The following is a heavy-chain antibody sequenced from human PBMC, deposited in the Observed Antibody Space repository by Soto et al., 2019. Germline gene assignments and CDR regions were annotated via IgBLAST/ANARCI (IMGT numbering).Heavy chain of an antibody. Sequence: QVQLVQSGAELKKPGASVNISCTASGFTFSDNLINWVRQVPGQGLEWMGWLNPDTGNTSYSETFHVRVTISRHPSASIAYLELSGMENEDTALYFCARDIQSVGPRANDAFDVWGQGTMITVSS. V-gene: IGHV1-3*01. CDR3: ARDIQSVGPRANDAFDV. J-gene: IGHJ3*01. CDR1: GFTFSDNL. CDR2: LNPDTGNT. D-gene: IGHD5-18*01.